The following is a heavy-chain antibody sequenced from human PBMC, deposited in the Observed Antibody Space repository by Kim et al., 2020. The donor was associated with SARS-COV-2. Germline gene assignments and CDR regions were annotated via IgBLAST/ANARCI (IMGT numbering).Heavy chain of an antibody. CDR1: GFTFSSYG. CDR3: AKDLEYYDILTGYLRTVGYFSNGMEV. Sequence: GGSLRLSCAASGFTFSSYGMHWVRQAPGKGLEWVAVISYDGSNKFYADSVKGRFTISRDNSKNTLYLKMNSVSAEDTAVYYGAKDLEYYDILTGYLRTVGYFSNGMEVWGQGATVTVSS. V-gene: IGHV3-30*18. D-gene: IGHD3-9*01. CDR2: ISYDGSNK. J-gene: IGHJ6*02.